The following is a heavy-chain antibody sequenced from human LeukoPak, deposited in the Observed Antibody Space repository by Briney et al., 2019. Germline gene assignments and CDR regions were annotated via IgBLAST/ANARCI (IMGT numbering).Heavy chain of an antibody. CDR2: INPSGGST. CDR1: GYTFTSYY. D-gene: IGHD3-16*01. Sequence: ASVKVSCKASGYTFTSYYMHWVRQAPGQGLEWMGIINPSGGSTSYAQKFQGRVTMTRDTSTSTVYMELSSLRSEDTAVYYCARDGLPLGGVTGFDYWGQGTLVTVSS. J-gene: IGHJ4*02. V-gene: IGHV1-46*01. CDR3: ARDGLPLGGVTGFDY.